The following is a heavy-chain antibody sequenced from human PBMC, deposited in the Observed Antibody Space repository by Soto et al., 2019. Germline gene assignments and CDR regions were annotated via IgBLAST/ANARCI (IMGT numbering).Heavy chain of an antibody. CDR2: IHYIGST. CDR3: ARDSGDNGWVDY. Sequence: QVQLQESGPGLVKPSQTLSLTCTVSGGSISSGDYYWSWIRQPPGKGLEWIGYIHYIGSTYYNPSLKLRFTILVVXSKNQFSLKLSSVTAADTAVYYCARDSGDNGWVDYWGQGTLVTVSS. J-gene: IGHJ4*02. V-gene: IGHV4-30-4*01. D-gene: IGHD2-15*01. CDR1: GGSISSGDYY.